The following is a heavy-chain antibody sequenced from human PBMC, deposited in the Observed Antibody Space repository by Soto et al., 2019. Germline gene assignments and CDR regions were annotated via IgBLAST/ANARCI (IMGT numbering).Heavy chain of an antibody. CDR2: ISSSSSYI. J-gene: IGHJ5*02. CDR1: GFTFSSYS. Sequence: GGSLRLSCAASGFTFSSYSMNWVRQAPGKGLEWVSSISSSSSYIYYADSVKGRFTISRDNAKNSLYLQMNSLRAEDTAVYYCARDRRYYDSRGYYNNWFDPWGQGTLVTVSS. CDR3: ARDRRYYDSRGYYNNWFDP. D-gene: IGHD3-22*01. V-gene: IGHV3-21*01.